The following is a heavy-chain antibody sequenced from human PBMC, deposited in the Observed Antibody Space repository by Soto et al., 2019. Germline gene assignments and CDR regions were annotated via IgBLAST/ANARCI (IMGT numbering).Heavy chain of an antibody. CDR2: ISAHNGYT. D-gene: IGHD3-16*02. V-gene: IGHV1-18*01. CDR1: GYTFASYG. CDR3: ARPRGSYRYFFDP. Sequence: ASVKVSCKASGYTFASYGIGWVRQVPGQGLEWMGWISAHNGYTNYAQKFQGRVTMTTETSTNTASMELRSLRSDDTAVYYCARPRGSYRYFFDPWGQGTLVTVSS. J-gene: IGHJ5*02.